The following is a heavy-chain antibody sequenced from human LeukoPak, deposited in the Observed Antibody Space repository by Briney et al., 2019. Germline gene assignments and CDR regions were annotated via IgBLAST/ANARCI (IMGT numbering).Heavy chain of an antibody. Sequence: PGGSLRLSCAASGFTFSIYGMTWVRQAPGKGLEWVAVISYDGSNKYYADSVKGRFTISRDNSKNTLYLQMNSLRAEDTAVYYCAKDSAYYYGSGSFIYYYYYYYMDVWGKGTTVTVSS. CDR1: GFTFSIYG. D-gene: IGHD3-10*01. J-gene: IGHJ6*03. CDR2: ISYDGSNK. CDR3: AKDSAYYYGSGSFIYYYYYYYMDV. V-gene: IGHV3-30*18.